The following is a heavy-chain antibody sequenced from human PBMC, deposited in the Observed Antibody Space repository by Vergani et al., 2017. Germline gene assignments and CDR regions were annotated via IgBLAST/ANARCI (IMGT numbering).Heavy chain of an antibody. J-gene: IGHJ6*02. CDR2: IWYDGSNK. D-gene: IGHD3-10*01. CDR1: GFRFSSYG. CDR3: ARDTPPYYGSGSYYTVYYYYGMDV. Sequence: QVQLVESGGGVVQPGRSLRLSCAASGFRFSSYGMNWVRQAPGKGLEWVAVIWYDGSNKYYADSVKGRFTISRDNSQNTVNLQMNSLRVDDTAVYYCARDTPPYYGSGSYYTVYYYYGMDVWGQGTTVTVSS. V-gene: IGHV3-33*01.